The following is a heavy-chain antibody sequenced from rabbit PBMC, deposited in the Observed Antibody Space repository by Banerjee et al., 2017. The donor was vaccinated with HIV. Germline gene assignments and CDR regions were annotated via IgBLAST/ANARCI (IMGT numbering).Heavy chain of an antibody. Sequence: SLEESGGDLVKPGASLTLTCTASGFSFSSSDYMCCVRQALGKGLEWIACIYIGSSRSTYYASWAKGRFTISKTSSTTVTLQMSSLTAADTATYFCARYAGSNYYDLWGQGTLVTVS. CDR2: IYIGSSRST. J-gene: IGHJ3*01. V-gene: IGHV1S40*01. CDR3: ARYAGSNYYDL. D-gene: IGHD8-1*01. CDR1: GFSFSSSDY.